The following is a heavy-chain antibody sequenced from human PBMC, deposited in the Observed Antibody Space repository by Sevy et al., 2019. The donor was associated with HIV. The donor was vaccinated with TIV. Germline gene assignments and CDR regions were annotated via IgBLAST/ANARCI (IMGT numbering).Heavy chain of an antibody. V-gene: IGHV1-24*01. CDR2: FDPEDDET. CDR1: GYTLTQFS. J-gene: IGHJ4*02. CDR3: AVTKDYYDSSGYPFDY. Sequence: ASVKVSCKVSGYTLTQFSMHWVRQAPGKGLAWMATFDPEDDETIYAQRLQGRVTMTEDTSTDTAYMELSILRSDDTAVYYCAVTKDYYDSSGYPFDYWGQGSLVTVSS. D-gene: IGHD3-22*01.